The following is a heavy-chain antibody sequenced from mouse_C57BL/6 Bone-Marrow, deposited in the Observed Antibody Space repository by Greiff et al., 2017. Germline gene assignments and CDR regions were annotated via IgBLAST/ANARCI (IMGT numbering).Heavy chain of an antibody. CDR1: GFTFTDYY. V-gene: IGHV1-76*01. CDR2: IYPGSGNT. D-gene: IGHD1-1*01. Sequence: VKLQQSGAELVRPGASVKLSCKASGFTFTDYYINWVKQRPGQGLEWLARIYPGSGNTYYNEQFNGQATLTADKSSGNAYMQLNSLTSEDSAGYFCARGGITTVVASFDDWGKGTTLTVSS. CDR3: ARGGITTVVASFDD. J-gene: IGHJ2*01.